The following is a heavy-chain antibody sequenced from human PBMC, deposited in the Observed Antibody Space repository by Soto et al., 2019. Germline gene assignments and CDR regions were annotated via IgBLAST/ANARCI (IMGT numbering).Heavy chain of an antibody. Sequence: ASVKVSCKVSGYTLTELSMHWVRQAPGKGLEWMGGFDPEDGETIYAQKFQGRVTMTEDTSTDTAYMELSSLRSEDTAVYYCATLPILTQEEQLVRDYWGQGTLVTVSS. D-gene: IGHD6-13*01. CDR1: GYTLTELS. CDR2: FDPEDGET. V-gene: IGHV1-24*01. CDR3: ATLPILTQEEQLVRDY. J-gene: IGHJ4*02.